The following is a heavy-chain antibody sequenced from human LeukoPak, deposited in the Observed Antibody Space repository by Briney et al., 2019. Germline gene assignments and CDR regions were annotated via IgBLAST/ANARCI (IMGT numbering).Heavy chain of an antibody. V-gene: IGHV3-21*01. CDR3: ARGYMYITPHWFDP. CDR2: ITSGSTYI. Sequence: PGGSLRLSCAASGFTFSSYSMNWVRQVPGKGLEWVSSITSGSTYIYYADSVKGRFTISRDNAQNSLHLQLNSLRAEDTAVYYCARGYMYITPHWFDPWGQGTLVTVSS. J-gene: IGHJ5*02. CDR1: GFTFSSYS. D-gene: IGHD5-18*01.